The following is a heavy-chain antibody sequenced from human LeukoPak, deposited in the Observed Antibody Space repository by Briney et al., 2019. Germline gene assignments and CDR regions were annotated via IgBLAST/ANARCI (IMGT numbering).Heavy chain of an antibody. CDR1: GFTFSSYD. D-gene: IGHD4-17*01. J-gene: IGHJ6*02. Sequence: PGGSLRLSCAASGFTFSSYDMHWVRQATGKGLEWVSAIGTAGDTYYPGSVKGRFTISRENAKNSLYLQMNSLRAEDTAVYYCARRETVTTWRNGMDVWGQGTTVTASS. V-gene: IGHV3-13*01. CDR3: ARRETVTTWRNGMDV. CDR2: IGTAGDT.